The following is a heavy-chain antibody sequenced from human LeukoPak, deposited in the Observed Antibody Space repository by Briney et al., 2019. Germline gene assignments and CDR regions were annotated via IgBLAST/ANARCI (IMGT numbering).Heavy chain of an antibody. J-gene: IGHJ4*02. V-gene: IGHV4-34*01. CDR2: INHSGST. CDR3: ARFTSPLGLFDY. Sequence: SETLSLTCAVYGGSFSGYYWSWIRQPPGKGLEWIGEINHSGSTNYNPSLKSRVTISVDTSKNQFSLKLSSVTAADTAVYYCARFTSPLGLFDYWGQGTLVTVSS. CDR1: GGSFSGYY.